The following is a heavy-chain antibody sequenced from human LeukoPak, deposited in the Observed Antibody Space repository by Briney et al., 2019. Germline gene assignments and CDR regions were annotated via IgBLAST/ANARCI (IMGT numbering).Heavy chain of an antibody. D-gene: IGHD3-16*01. CDR1: GFTFSTYA. Sequence: GRSLRLSCAASGFTFSTYAMHWVRQAPGKGLEWVSHISSRGSTIYYADSVKGRFTISRDNAKNSLYLQMNSLRAEDTAVYYCARVGWVLRYAFDIWGQGTMVTVSS. CDR3: ARVGWVLRYAFDI. J-gene: IGHJ3*02. V-gene: IGHV3-48*03. CDR2: ISSRGSTI.